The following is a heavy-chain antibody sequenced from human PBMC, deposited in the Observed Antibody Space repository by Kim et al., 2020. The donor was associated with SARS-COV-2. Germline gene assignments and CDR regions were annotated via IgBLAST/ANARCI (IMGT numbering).Heavy chain of an antibody. V-gene: IGHV3-30*04. CDR3: ARKPTTSSWSYYFEY. CDR1: GFSFSNYA. J-gene: IGHJ4*01. CDR2: ISYDGTNK. Sequence: GGSLRLYCAASGFSFSNYAMFWVRQAPGKGLEWVALISYDGTNKDYADSVKGRFTISRDNSKSTLYLQMNSLRVADTAVYFCARKPTTSSWSYYFEYWGQGTLVTVSS. D-gene: IGHD6-13*01.